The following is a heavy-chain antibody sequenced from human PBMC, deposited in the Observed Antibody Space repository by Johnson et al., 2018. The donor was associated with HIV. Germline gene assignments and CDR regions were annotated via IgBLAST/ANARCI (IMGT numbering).Heavy chain of an antibody. Sequence: VQLVESGGGLVQPGGSLRLSCAASGFTFSSYDMHWVRQATGKGLEWVSAIGTAGDTYYPGSVKGRFTISRDNSKNTLYLQMNSLRAEDTAMHYCAREALLATNDAFDIWGQGTMVTVSS. CDR2: IGTAGDT. CDR3: AREALLATNDAFDI. V-gene: IGHV3-13*01. J-gene: IGHJ3*02. CDR1: GFTFSSYD. D-gene: IGHD5-12*01.